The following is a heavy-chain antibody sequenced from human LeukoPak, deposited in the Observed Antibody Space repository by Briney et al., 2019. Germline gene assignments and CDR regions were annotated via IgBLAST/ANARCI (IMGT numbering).Heavy chain of an antibody. J-gene: IGHJ4*02. D-gene: IGHD4-23*01. CDR3: ARVSGTVVTLNFDY. CDR2: IIPILGIA. CDR1: GGTFSSYA. V-gene: IGHV1-69*04. Sequence: SVKVSCKASGGTFSSYAISWVRQAPGQGLEWMGRIIPILGIANYAQKFQGRVTMTRNTSISTAYMELSSLRSEDTAVYYCARVSGTVVTLNFDYWGQGTLVTVSS.